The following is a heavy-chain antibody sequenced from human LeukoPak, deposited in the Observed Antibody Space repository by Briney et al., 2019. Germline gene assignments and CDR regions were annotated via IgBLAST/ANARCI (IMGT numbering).Heavy chain of an antibody. CDR2: ISSSGSTI. CDR1: GFTFTSYS. Sequence: PGGSLRLSCAASGFTFTSYSMNWVRQAPGKGLEWVSYISSSGSTISYADSVKGRFTISRDNAKNSLYLQMNSLRAEDTALYYCARGSTITTDDNWFDPWGQGTLVTVSS. D-gene: IGHD4-11*01. V-gene: IGHV3-48*01. CDR3: ARGSTITTDDNWFDP. J-gene: IGHJ5*02.